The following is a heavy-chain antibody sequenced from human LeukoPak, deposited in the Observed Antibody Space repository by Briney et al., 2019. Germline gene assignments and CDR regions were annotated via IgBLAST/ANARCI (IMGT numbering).Heavy chain of an antibody. CDR1: GFTFSDYY. V-gene: IGHV3-11*01. CDR2: ISSSGSTI. CDR3: ARLKGVGPDAFDI. Sequence: GGSLSLSCAASGFTFSDYYMSWTRQAPGKGLEWVSYISSSGSTIYYAVSVKGRFTISRHNAKTSLYLQMNSLRAEDTAVYYCARLKGVGPDAFDIWGQGTMATVSS. D-gene: IGHD3-3*01. J-gene: IGHJ3*02.